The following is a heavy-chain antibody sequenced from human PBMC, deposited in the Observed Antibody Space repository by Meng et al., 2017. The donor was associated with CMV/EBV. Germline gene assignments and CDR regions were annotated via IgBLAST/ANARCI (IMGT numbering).Heavy chain of an antibody. J-gene: IGHJ4*02. V-gene: IGHV4-30-4*08. CDR1: GGAISRGEYY. Sequence: GHVSGSGPELGQPSQPLSLSCTCSGGAISRGEYYSSWIREPPGKALEWIGYTYYSGSTYYNPSLKSRVTISVDTSKNQCSLKLSSVTAADTAVYYCARELDYDYVWGSYRYSVGYFDYWGQGTLVTVS. CDR2: TYYSGST. D-gene: IGHD3-16*02. CDR3: ARELDYDYVWGSYRYSVGYFDY.